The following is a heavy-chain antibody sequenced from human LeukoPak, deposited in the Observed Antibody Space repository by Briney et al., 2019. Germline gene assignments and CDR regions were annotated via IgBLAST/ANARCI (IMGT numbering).Heavy chain of an antibody. CDR1: RFTFNYG. J-gene: IGHJ4*02. D-gene: IGHD3-10*01. V-gene: IGHV3-30*03. CDR2: ISYDGSSK. Sequence: GGSLRLSCAASRFTFNYGMHWVRQAPGTGLEWVAVISYDGSSKYYADSVKGRLTISRDNSKNTLYLQMNNLRAEDTAMYYCATCHIYFGDPPSYWGQGTLVTVSS. CDR3: ATCHIYFGDPPSY.